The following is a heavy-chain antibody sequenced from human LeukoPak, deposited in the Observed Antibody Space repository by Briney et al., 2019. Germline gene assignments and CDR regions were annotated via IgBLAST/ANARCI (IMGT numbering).Heavy chain of an antibody. CDR1: GFTFSSYS. V-gene: IGHV3-21*01. CDR3: ASLAVAGTYYYYYGMDV. D-gene: IGHD6-19*01. Sequence: PGGSLRLSCAASGFTFSSYSMNWVRQAPGKGLEWVSSISSSSSYIYYADSVKGRFTISRDNAKNSLYLQMNSLRAEDTAVYYCASLAVAGTYYYYYGMDVWGQGTTVTVSS. J-gene: IGHJ6*02. CDR2: ISSSSSYI.